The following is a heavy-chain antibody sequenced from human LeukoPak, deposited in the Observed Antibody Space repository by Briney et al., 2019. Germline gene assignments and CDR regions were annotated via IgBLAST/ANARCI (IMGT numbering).Heavy chain of an antibody. Sequence: ASVKVSCKASGYTFSASYIHWVRQAPGQGLEWMAWINPDGGGTTYAQNFEGRVTVTRDTSISTVYMDLNSLKSDNTAVYYCARGLLRELKGFDPWGQGTLVTV. CDR2: INPDGGGT. V-gene: IGHV1-2*02. CDR1: GYTFSASY. J-gene: IGHJ5*02. CDR3: ARGLLRELKGFDP. D-gene: IGHD1-7*01.